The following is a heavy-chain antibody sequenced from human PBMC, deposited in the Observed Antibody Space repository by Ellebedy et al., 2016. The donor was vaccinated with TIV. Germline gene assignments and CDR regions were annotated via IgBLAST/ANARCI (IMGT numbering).Heavy chain of an antibody. CDR1: GFTFSRYW. D-gene: IGHD2-2*01. V-gene: IGHV3-7*04. J-gene: IGHJ3*02. CDR3: ARDTVEVPGGDAFDI. CDR2: IKFDEVEA. Sequence: PGGSLRLSCAASGFTFSRYWMGRLRQAPGKGLEWVAHIKFDEVEAYHADSVKGRFVISRDNARKSLYLQMNSLRVGDTAVYYCARDTVEVPGGDAFDIWGQGTTVTVSS.